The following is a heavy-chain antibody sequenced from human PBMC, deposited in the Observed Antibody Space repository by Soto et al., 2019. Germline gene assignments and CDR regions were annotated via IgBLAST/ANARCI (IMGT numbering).Heavy chain of an antibody. CDR1: GGCFSGYY. CDR2: INHSGST. Sequence: SETLSLTCAVYGGCFSGYYWSWIRQPPGKGLEWIGEINHSGSTKYNPSLKSRVTMSVDTSKNQFSLKLISVTAADTAKYFCAREGNLGRWLQPLDFWGQGTLVTVSS. J-gene: IGHJ4*02. V-gene: IGHV4-34*01. CDR3: AREGNLGRWLQPLDF. D-gene: IGHD5-12*01.